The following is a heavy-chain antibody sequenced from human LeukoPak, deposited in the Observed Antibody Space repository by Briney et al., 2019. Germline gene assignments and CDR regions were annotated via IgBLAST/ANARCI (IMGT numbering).Heavy chain of an antibody. J-gene: IGHJ4*02. CDR1: GGTFSSYA. Sequence: PVKVSCKASGGTFSSYAISWVRQAPGQGLEWMGGIIPIFGTANYAQKFQGRVTITTDESTSTAYMELSSLRSEDTAVYYCARDQGYGSYYFDYWGQGTLVTVSS. D-gene: IGHD5-18*01. CDR2: IIPIFGTA. V-gene: IGHV1-69*05. CDR3: ARDQGYGSYYFDY.